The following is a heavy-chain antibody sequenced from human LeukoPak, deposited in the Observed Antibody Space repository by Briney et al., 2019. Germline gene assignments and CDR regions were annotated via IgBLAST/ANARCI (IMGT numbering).Heavy chain of an antibody. CDR1: GYTFTGYC. V-gene: IGHV1-2*02. Sequence: EASVKVSCKASGYTFTGYCIHWVRQAPGQGLEWMGRINPNSGGTNYAQKFQGRVTMTRDTSISTAYMELSSLRSDDTAMYYCARIGGDYSNLNWFDPWSQGTLVTVSS. J-gene: IGHJ5*02. CDR3: ARIGGDYSNLNWFDP. D-gene: IGHD4-11*01. CDR2: INPNSGGT.